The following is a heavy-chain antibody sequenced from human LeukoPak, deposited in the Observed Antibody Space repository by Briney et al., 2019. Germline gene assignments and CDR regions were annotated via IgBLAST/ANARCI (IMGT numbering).Heavy chain of an antibody. CDR3: ARDDGGNWNDLYYYYGMDV. CDR1: GFTFSSYW. CDR2: IKQDGSEK. Sequence: GSLRLSCAASGFTFSSYWMSWVRQAPGKGLEWVANIKQDGSEKYYVDSVKGRFTISRVNAKNSLYLQMNSLRAEDTAVYYCARDDGGNWNDLYYYYGMDVWGQGTTVTVSS. V-gene: IGHV3-7*01. J-gene: IGHJ6*02. D-gene: IGHD1-1*01.